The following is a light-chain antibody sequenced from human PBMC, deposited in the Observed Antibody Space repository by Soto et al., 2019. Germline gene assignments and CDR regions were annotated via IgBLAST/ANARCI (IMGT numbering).Light chain of an antibody. J-gene: IGLJ2*01. Sequence: QTVVTQSPSGSASLGASVKLTCTLSSGHSSYAIAWHQQQPEKGPRFLMKLNSDGSHNKGDGIPDRFSGSSSGAERHLTISSLQAEDEADYYCQTWGTGILVFGGGTKLTVL. CDR1: SGHSSYA. CDR3: QTWGTGILV. V-gene: IGLV4-69*01. CDR2: LNSDGSH.